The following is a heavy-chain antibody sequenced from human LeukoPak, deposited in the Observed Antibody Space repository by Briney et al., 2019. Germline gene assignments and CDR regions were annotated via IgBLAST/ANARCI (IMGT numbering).Heavy chain of an antibody. CDR3: ARGGKATVVTM. V-gene: IGHV4-4*07. Sequence: SETLSLTCTVSGGSINSYYWSWIRQPAGKGLAWIGRVYSSGSTNYNPSLKSRVSMSVDTSKNQFSLKLTSVTAADTAVYYCARGGKATVVTMWGQGILVTVSS. D-gene: IGHD4-23*01. CDR1: GGSINSYY. CDR2: VYSSGST. J-gene: IGHJ4*02.